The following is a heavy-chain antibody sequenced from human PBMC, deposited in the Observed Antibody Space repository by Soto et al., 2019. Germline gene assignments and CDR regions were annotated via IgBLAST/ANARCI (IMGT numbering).Heavy chain of an antibody. Sequence: GGSLRLSCAASGFTFSSYSMNWVRQAPGKGLEWVSSISSSSSYIYYADSVKGRFTISRDNAKNSLYLQMNSLRAEDTAVYYCARDRADTAMVTHLWGYWGQGTLVTVSS. V-gene: IGHV3-21*01. CDR2: ISSSSSYI. J-gene: IGHJ4*02. CDR1: GFTFSSYS. CDR3: ARDRADTAMVTHLWGY. D-gene: IGHD5-18*01.